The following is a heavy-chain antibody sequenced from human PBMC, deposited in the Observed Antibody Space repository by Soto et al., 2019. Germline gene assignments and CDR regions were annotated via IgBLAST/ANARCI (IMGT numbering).Heavy chain of an antibody. CDR2: ILYSGST. J-gene: IGHJ6*02. Sequence: SETLSLTCTVSGGSVTGYHWSWIRQPPGKGLEWIGYILYSGSTKYKPSLQSRVAISIDTSKNQFSLKLSTVTAADTAFYYCAREGALLFGGNSDYYSTMDVWGQGTTVTVSS. CDR3: AREGALLFGGNSDYYSTMDV. CDR1: GGSVTGYH. V-gene: IGHV4-59*02. D-gene: IGHD2-21*02.